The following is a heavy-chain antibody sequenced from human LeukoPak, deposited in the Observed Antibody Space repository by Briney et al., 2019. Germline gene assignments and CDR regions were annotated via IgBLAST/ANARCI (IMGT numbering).Heavy chain of an antibody. D-gene: IGHD3-9*01. V-gene: IGHV4-38-2*02. Sequence: SETLSLTCTVSGGSISSNYWSWIRQPPGKGLEWIGSIYHSGSTYYNPSLESRVTISVDTSKNQFSLKLSSVTAADTAVYYCARVKTPYDILTGSPPWGQGTLVTVSS. CDR2: IYHSGST. J-gene: IGHJ5*02. CDR3: ARVKTPYDILTGSPP. CDR1: GGSISSNY.